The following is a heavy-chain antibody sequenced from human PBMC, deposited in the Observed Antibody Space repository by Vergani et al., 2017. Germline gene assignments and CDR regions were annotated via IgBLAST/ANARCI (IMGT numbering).Heavy chain of an antibody. CDR2: IVVGSGNT. Sequence: QMQLVQSGPEVKKPGTSVKVSCKASGFTFTSSAMQWVRQARGQRLEWIGWIVVGSGNTNYAQKFQERVTITRDMSTSTAYMELSSLRSEDTAVYYRARDYGRIAAAGTLVNGMDVWGQGTTVTVSS. J-gene: IGHJ6*02. CDR3: ARDYGRIAAAGTLVNGMDV. V-gene: IGHV1-58*02. CDR1: GFTFTSSA. D-gene: IGHD6-13*01.